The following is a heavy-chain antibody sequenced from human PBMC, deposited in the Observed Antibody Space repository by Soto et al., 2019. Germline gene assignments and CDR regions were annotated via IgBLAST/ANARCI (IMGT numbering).Heavy chain of an antibody. CDR1: GESISSGGYY. J-gene: IGHJ4*02. Sequence: SETLSLTCSVSGESISSGGYYWSWIRHLPGKGLEWIGYIYDTESAYYNPSLKSRVSISMDTSENHFAMRLTSVTAADSAVYYCARASSSSSAADYWGEGLQVTVS. CDR3: ARASSSSSAADY. V-gene: IGHV4-31*03. CDR2: IYDTESA. D-gene: IGHD6-6*01.